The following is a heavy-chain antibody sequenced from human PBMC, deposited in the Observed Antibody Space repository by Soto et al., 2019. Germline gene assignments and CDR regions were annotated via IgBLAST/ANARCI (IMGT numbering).Heavy chain of an antibody. D-gene: IGHD2-2*01. J-gene: IGHJ4*02. V-gene: IGHV4-34*01. CDR1: GGSFSGYY. CDR3: ARGADIVVVPAATGGSHDY. CDR2: INHSGST. Sequence: QVQLQQWGAGLLKPSETLSLTCAVYGGSFSGYYWSWIRQPPGKGLEWIGEINHSGSTNYNPSLKIRVTISVDTSKNQFSLKLSSVTAADTAVYYCARGADIVVVPAATGGSHDYWGQGTLVTVSS.